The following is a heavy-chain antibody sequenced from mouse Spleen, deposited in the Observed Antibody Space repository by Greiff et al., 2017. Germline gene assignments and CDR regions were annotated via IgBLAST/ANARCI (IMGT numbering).Heavy chain of an antibody. J-gene: IGHJ2*01. CDR1: GFTFSDYG. CDR3: ARHQTYYFDY. Sequence: EVKVVESGGGLVKPGGSLKLSCAASGFTFSDYGMHWVRQAPEKGLEWVAYISSGSSTIYYADTVKGRFTISRDNAKNTLFLQMTSLRSEDTAMYYCARHQTYYFDYWGQGTTLTVSS. CDR2: ISSGSSTI. V-gene: IGHV5-17*01.